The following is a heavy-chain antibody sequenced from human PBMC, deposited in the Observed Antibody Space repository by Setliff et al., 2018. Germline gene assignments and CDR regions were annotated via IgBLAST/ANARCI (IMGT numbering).Heavy chain of an antibody. CDR2: ISGYNGYT. J-gene: IGHJ3*02. V-gene: IGHV1-18*01. CDR1: GYTFAKYG. CDR3: VRDRAAIVVGPPTAAFDI. D-gene: IGHD2-2*01. Sequence: ASVKVSCKAFGYTFAKYGTSWVRQAPGQGLEWMGWISGYNGYTVYAQKLPGRVTLTTDTSTGTAYMEVRSLRSDDTAQYYCVRDRAAIVVGPPTAAFDIWGQGTMVTVSS.